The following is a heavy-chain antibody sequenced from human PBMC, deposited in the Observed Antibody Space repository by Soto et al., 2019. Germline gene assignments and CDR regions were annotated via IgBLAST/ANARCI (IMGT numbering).Heavy chain of an antibody. CDR1: GFTFSSYW. D-gene: IGHD4-17*01. CDR2: INSDGSST. J-gene: IGHJ4*02. V-gene: IGHV3-74*01. CDR3: ASPAYGDYFDY. Sequence: GESLKISCAASGFTFSSYWMHWVRQAPGKGLVWVSRINSDGSSTSYADSVKGRFTISRDNAKNTLYLQMNSLRAEDTAVYYCASPAYGDYFDYWGQGTLVTVSS.